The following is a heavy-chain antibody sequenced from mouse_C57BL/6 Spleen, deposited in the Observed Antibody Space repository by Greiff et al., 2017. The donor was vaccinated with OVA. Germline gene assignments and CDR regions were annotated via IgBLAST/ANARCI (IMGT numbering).Heavy chain of an antibody. J-gene: IGHJ2*01. CDR2: IHPNSGST. D-gene: IGHD4-1*01. CDR1: GYTFTSYW. CDR3: ARGELTGHYFDY. V-gene: IGHV1-64*01. Sequence: VQLQQSGAELVKPGASVKLSCKASGYTFTSYWMHWVKQRPGQGLEWIGMIHPNSGSTNYNEKFKSKATLTVDKSSSTAYMQLSSLTSEDSAVYYCARGELTGHYFDYWGQGTTLTVSS.